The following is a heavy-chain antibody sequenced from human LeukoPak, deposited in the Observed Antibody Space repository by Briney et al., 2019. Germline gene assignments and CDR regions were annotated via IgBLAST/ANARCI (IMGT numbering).Heavy chain of an antibody. Sequence: PGGSLRLSCAASGFTFSSYTMSWVRQAPGKGLEWVSGISGSGGSTYYADSVKGRFTISRDNSKNTLYLQMNSLRAEDTAVYYCAQILLWFGQFNQDSFNYWGQGTLVTVSS. J-gene: IGHJ4*02. CDR3: AQILLWFGQFNQDSFNY. D-gene: IGHD3-10*01. CDR2: ISGSGGST. V-gene: IGHV3-23*01. CDR1: GFTFSSYT.